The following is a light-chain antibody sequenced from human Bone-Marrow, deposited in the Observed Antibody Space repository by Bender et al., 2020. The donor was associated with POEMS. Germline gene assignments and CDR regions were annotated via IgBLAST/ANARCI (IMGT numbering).Light chain of an antibody. J-gene: IGLJ3*02. CDR2: DDS. CDR1: NIGRKS. CDR3: QVWDSNTGEV. V-gene: IGLV3-21*02. Sequence: SYVLTQPPSVSVAPGQTARITCGGNNIGRKSVHWYQHQPGQAPVLVVHDDSDRPSGIPERFSGSNSGNTATLTISRAQDGDEADYYCQVWDSNTGEVFGGGTRLTVL.